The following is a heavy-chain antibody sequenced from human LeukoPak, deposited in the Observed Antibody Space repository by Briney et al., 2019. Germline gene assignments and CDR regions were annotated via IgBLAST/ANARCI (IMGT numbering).Heavy chain of an antibody. CDR3: ARTTTVVLPDY. J-gene: IGHJ4*02. Sequence: SETLSLTCTVSGGSISSSSYYWGWIRQPPGKGLEWIGSIYYSGSTYYNPSLKSRVTISVDTSKNQFSLKLSSVTAADTAVYYCARTTTVVLPDYWGQGTLVTVSS. CDR1: GGSISSSSYY. D-gene: IGHD4-23*01. V-gene: IGHV4-39*07. CDR2: IYYSGST.